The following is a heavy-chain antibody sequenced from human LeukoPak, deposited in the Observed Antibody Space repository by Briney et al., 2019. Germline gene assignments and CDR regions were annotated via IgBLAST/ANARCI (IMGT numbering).Heavy chain of an antibody. CDR3: ARVGRAAAGSNPFDY. CDR2: IYSGGST. Sequence: SGGSPRLSCAASGFTVSSNYMSWVRQAPGKGLEWVSVIYSGGSTYYADSVEGRFTISRDNSKNTLYLQMNSLRAEDTAVYYCARVGRAAAGSNPFDYWGQGTLVTVSS. V-gene: IGHV3-66*01. J-gene: IGHJ4*02. CDR1: GFTVSSNY. D-gene: IGHD6-13*01.